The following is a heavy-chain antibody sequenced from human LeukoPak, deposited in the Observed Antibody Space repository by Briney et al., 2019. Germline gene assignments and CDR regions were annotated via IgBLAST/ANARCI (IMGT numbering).Heavy chain of an antibody. CDR2: IIPIFGTA. V-gene: IGHV1-69*13. D-gene: IGHD1-1*01. CDR1: GGTFSSYA. Sequence: ASVKVSCTASGGTFSSYAISWVRQAPGQGLEWMGGIIPIFGTANYAQKFQGRVTITADESTSTAYMELSSLRSEDTAVYYCVRPYSPQGATPELEPFDYWGQGTLVTVSS. CDR3: VRPYSPQGATPELEPFDY. J-gene: IGHJ4*02.